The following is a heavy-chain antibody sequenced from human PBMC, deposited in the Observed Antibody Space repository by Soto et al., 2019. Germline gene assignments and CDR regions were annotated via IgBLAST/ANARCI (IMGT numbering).Heavy chain of an antibody. J-gene: IGHJ4*02. CDR2: TSYDGNNE. V-gene: IGHV3-30*18. D-gene: IGHD1-1*01. CDR1: GFTFSNYA. CDR3: AKDKGVFNWATSYFDY. Sequence: GGSLRLSCAASGFTFSNYAMHWVRQAPGKGLEWVALTSYDGNNEYYTDSVKGRFTISRDNSKNTLFLQMNSPRPEDTAVYYCAKDKGVFNWATSYFDYWGQGALVTSPQ.